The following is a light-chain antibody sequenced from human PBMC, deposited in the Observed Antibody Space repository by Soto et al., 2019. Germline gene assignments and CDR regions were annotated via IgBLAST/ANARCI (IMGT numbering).Light chain of an antibody. CDR1: SSDVGGYNY. V-gene: IGLV2-14*01. Sequence: QSALTQPASVSGSPGQSITISCTGTSSDVGGYNYVSRYQQHPGKAPKLMIYDVSNRPSGVSNRFSGSKSGNTASLTISGLQAEDEADYYCSSYTSSSTLGGVFGTGTKLTVL. J-gene: IGLJ1*01. CDR3: SSYTSSSTLGGV. CDR2: DVS.